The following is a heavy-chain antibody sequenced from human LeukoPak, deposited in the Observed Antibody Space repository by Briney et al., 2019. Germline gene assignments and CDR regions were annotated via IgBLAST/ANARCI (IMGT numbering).Heavy chain of an antibody. CDR2: IDYRERT. J-gene: IGHJ4*02. CDR1: GGSITTSGHY. CDR3: ARRVGDYVDY. V-gene: IGHV4-39*01. D-gene: IGHD1-26*01. Sequence: SETLSLTCTVSGGSITTSGHYWGWIRQPPGKGLEWVGSIDYRERTTYNPSLKSRFTISADTSRNQFSLNLNSVTAADTAVYYCARRVGDYVDYWGQGILVTVSS.